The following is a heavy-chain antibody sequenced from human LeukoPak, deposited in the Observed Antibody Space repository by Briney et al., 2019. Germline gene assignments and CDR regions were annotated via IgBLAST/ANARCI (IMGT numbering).Heavy chain of an antibody. CDR1: GFSFSSFA. V-gene: IGHV3-23*01. CDR3: TKDPNGDYVGAFDP. J-gene: IGHJ5*02. Sequence: WGSLRLSCAASGFSFSSFAMTWVRQAPGKGLEWVSSITAGHYPTYNTDSVKGRFTISRDNSKNTLYLQMNSLRADDTAVYYCTKDPNGDYVGAFDPWGQGTLVTVSS. CDR2: ITAGHYPT. D-gene: IGHD4-17*01.